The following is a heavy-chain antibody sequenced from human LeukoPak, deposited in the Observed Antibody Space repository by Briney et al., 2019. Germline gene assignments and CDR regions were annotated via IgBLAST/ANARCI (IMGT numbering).Heavy chain of an antibody. J-gene: IGHJ4*02. CDR3: AKGYRRVEMAGRVIDY. D-gene: IGHD3-3*01. CDR2: ISGSGGST. Sequence: GGSLRLSCAASGFTFSSYAMSWVRQAPGKGLEWVSAISGSGGSTYYADSVKGRFTISRDNSKNTLYLQMNSLRAEDTAVYYCAKGYRRVEMAGRVIDYWGQGTLVTVSS. V-gene: IGHV3-23*01. CDR1: GFTFSSYA.